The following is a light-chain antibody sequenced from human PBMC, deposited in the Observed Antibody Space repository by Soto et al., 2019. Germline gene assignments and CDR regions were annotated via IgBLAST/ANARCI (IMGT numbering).Light chain of an antibody. CDR1: QSVSNNY. Sequence: EIVLTQSPGTLSLSPGERATLSCRASQSVSNNYLAWYQQKPGQAPRLLIYGASARATGIPARFSGSASGTDFTLTISSLQPEDFATYYCQQLNSYPRTFGQGTKVDIK. V-gene: IGKV3-20*01. CDR2: GAS. CDR3: QQLNSYPRT. J-gene: IGKJ1*01.